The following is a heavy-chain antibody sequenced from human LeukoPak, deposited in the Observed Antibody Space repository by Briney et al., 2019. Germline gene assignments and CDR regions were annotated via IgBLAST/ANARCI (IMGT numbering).Heavy chain of an antibody. V-gene: IGHV1-2*06. CDR1: GYTFTGYY. CDR2: INPNSGGT. D-gene: IGHD2-15*01. CDR3: ARVSHTKKREGYCSGGSCGYYYYMDV. Sequence: GASVKVSCKASGYTFTGYYMHWVRQAPGQGLEWMGRINPNSGGTNYAQKFQGRVTMTRDTSISTAYVELSRLRSDDTAVYYCARVSHTKKREGYCSGGSCGYYYYMDVWGKGTTVTVSS. J-gene: IGHJ6*03.